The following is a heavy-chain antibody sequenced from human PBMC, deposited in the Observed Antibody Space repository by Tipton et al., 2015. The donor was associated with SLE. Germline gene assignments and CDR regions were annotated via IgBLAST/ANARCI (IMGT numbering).Heavy chain of an antibody. CDR2: INHSGST. CDR3: ARSNVGAAATFDY. D-gene: IGHD6-13*01. CDR1: GGSFSGYY. V-gene: IGHV4-34*01. J-gene: IGHJ4*02. Sequence: TLSLTCAVYGGSFSGYYWSWIRQPPGKGLEWIGEINHSGSTNYNPSLKSRVTISVDTSKNQFSLKLSSVTAADTAVYYCARSNVGAAATFDYWGQGTLVTVSS.